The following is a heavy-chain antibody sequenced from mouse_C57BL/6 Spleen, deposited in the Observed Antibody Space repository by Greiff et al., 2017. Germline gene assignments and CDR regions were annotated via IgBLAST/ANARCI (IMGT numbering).Heavy chain of an antibody. Sequence: EVHLVESEGGLAQPGSSMKLSCTASGFTFSDYYMAWVRQVPEKGLEWVANINYDGSSTYYLDSLKSRFIISRDNAKNILYLQMSSLKSEDTATYYCARDHYYGSSPYAMDYWGQGTSVTVSS. CDR3: ARDHYYGSSPYAMDY. D-gene: IGHD1-1*01. V-gene: IGHV5-16*01. J-gene: IGHJ4*01. CDR1: GFTFSDYY. CDR2: INYDGSST.